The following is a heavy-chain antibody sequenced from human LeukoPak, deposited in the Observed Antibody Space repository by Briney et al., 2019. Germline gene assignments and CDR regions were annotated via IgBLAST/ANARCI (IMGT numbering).Heavy chain of an antibody. J-gene: IGHJ4*02. CDR3: ARVQYCSGGSCHSLRLFDH. CDR1: GDSINSGENY. Sequence: SQTLSLTCTVSGDSINSGENYWSWIRQPPGKGLEWIGHIYHSGTTYYNPSVKSRMTISVDTSKNQFSLKIRSVTAVDTALYYCARVQYCSGGSCHSLRLFDHWGQGTLVTVSS. D-gene: IGHD2-15*01. CDR2: IYHSGTT. V-gene: IGHV4-30-4*08.